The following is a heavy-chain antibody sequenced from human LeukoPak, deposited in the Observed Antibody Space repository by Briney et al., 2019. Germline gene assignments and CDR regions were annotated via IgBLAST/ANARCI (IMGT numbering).Heavy chain of an antibody. CDR3: ARDLDGIAAAGTDY. J-gene: IGHJ4*02. V-gene: IGHV1-2*02. CDR2: INPNSGGT. Sequence: GASVKVSCKASGYTFTGYYMHWVRQAPGQGLEWMGWINPNSGGTNYAQKFQGRVTMTRDTSISTAYMELSRLRSDDTAVYYCARDLDGIAAAGTDYWGQGTLVTASS. D-gene: IGHD6-13*01. CDR1: GYTFTGYY.